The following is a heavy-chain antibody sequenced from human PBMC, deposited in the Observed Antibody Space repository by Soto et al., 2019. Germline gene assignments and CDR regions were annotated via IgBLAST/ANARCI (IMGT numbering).Heavy chain of an antibody. CDR2: INHSGST. D-gene: IGHD3-9*01. CDR3: ARRRYFYWLFRNNRFSL. Sequence: LSLTCAVYGGSFSGYCWSWIRQPPGKGLEWIGEINHSGSTNYNPSLKSRVTISVDTSKNQFSLKLSSVTAADTAVYYCARRRYFYWLFRNNRFSLWGQGTLVTVSS. J-gene: IGHJ1*01. CDR1: GGSFSGYC. V-gene: IGHV4-34*01.